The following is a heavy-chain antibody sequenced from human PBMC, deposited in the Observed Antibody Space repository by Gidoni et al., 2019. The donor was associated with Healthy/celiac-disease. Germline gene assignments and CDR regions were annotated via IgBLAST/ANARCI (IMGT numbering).Heavy chain of an antibody. D-gene: IGHD3-22*01. J-gene: IGHJ4*02. CDR1: GFTFSSYG. Sequence: QVQLVESGGGVVQPGRSLRLPCAASGFTFSSYGMHWVRQAPGNGLEWVAVISYDGSNKYYADSVKGRFTISRDNSKNTLYLQMNSLRAEDTAVYYCAKVLYYYDSSGTAGFDYWGQGTLVTVSS. CDR3: AKVLYYYDSSGTAGFDY. V-gene: IGHV3-30*18. CDR2: ISYDGSNK.